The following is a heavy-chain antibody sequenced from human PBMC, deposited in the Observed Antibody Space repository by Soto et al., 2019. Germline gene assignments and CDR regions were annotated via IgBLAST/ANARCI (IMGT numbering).Heavy chain of an antibody. J-gene: IGHJ5*02. V-gene: IGHV3-30*18. CDR1: GFTFSNYG. CDR3: AKEYLAFEGNYYDT. CDR2: ISYDGNNK. Sequence: GGSLRLSCAASGFTFSNYGMHWVRQAPGKGLEWVAVISYDGNNKYYADSVKGRFTISRDNSNNTLCLQMSSLRADDTAVYYCAKEYLAFEGNYYDTWGQGTLVTVSS. D-gene: IGHD3-22*01.